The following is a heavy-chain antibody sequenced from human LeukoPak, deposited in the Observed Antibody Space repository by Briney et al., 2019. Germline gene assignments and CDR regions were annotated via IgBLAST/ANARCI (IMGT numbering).Heavy chain of an antibody. Sequence: GGSLRLPCAASGFTFDDYAMHWVRQAPGKGLEWVSLISGDGGSTYYADSVKGRFTISRDNSKNSLYLQMNSLRTEDTALYYCAKDHYDFWSGYNWFDPWGQGTLVTVSS. V-gene: IGHV3-43*02. CDR2: ISGDGGST. J-gene: IGHJ5*02. CDR1: GFTFDDYA. CDR3: AKDHYDFWSGYNWFDP. D-gene: IGHD3-3*01.